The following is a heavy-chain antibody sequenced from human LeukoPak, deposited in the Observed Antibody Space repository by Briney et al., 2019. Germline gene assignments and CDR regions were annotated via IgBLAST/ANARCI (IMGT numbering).Heavy chain of an antibody. D-gene: IGHD1/OR15-1a*01. V-gene: IGHV1-58*01. Sequence: ASVRVSCKASGFTFTSSAVQWVRQARGQRLEWIGWIVVGSGNANYAQKFQERVTITRDMSTSTAYMELSSLRSEDTAVYYCAAGPPHGEQPYYYYYYMDAWGKGTTVTVSS. J-gene: IGHJ6*03. CDR1: GFTFTSSA. CDR2: IVVGSGNA. CDR3: AAGPPHGEQPYYYYYYMDA.